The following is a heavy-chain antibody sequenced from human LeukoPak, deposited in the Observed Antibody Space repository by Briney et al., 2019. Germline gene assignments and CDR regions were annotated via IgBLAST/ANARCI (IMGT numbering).Heavy chain of an antibody. CDR2: IHSSGST. D-gene: IGHD3-22*01. V-gene: IGHV4-59*12. J-gene: IGHJ2*01. CDR1: GGSNSGDY. CDR3: ARDSRFDSNGYRHVFWYFDL. Sequence: SETLSLTCTVSGGSNSGDYWSWIRQSPGKGLEWIAYIHSSGSTSYNPSLKSRVTISVDTSKNQFSLKLTSVTAADTAIYYCARDSRFDSNGYRHVFWYFDLWGRGTLVTVSS.